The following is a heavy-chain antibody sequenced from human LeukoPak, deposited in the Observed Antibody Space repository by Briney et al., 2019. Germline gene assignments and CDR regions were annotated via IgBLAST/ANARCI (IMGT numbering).Heavy chain of an antibody. CDR2: IIPIFGTA. Sequence: SVKVSCKASGGTFSSYAISWVRQAPGQGLEWMGGIIPIFGTANYAQKLQGRVTITADKSTSTAYMELSSLRSEDTAVYYCARGKISYSSGWYYYFDYWGQGTLVTVSS. CDR1: GGTFSSYA. D-gene: IGHD6-19*01. J-gene: IGHJ4*02. V-gene: IGHV1-69*06. CDR3: ARGKISYSSGWYYYFDY.